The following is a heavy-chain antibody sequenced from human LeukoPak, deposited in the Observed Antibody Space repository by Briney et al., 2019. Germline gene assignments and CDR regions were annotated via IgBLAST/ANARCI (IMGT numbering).Heavy chain of an antibody. CDR3: AKTVSSSWGFFDS. V-gene: IGHV3-30*02. J-gene: IGHJ4*02. Sequence: GGSLRLSCAAAGFTFRSYGMHWVRQAPGKGLEWMAFVRDDGSTKYYADSVKGRFTISRDNSKSTLFLQMNSLRAEDTAVYFCAKTVSSSWGFFDSWGQGTLVTVSS. CDR1: GFTFRSYG. D-gene: IGHD6-6*01. CDR2: VRDDGSTK.